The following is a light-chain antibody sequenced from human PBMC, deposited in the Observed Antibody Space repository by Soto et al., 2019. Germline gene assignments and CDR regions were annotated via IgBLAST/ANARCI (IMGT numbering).Light chain of an antibody. Sequence: DIQMTQSPSTLSASVGDRVTITCRASQSISSWLAWYQQKPGKAPKLLIYDASNLETGVPSRFSGSGSGTEFTLTISSMQPDDFATFYCQQYNGYSRTFGQGTKVDIK. V-gene: IGKV1-5*01. CDR3: QQYNGYSRT. CDR2: DAS. CDR1: QSISSW. J-gene: IGKJ1*01.